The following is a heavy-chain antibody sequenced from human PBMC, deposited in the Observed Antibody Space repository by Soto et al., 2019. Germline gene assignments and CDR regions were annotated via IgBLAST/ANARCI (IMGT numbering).Heavy chain of an antibody. Sequence: ASVKVSCKASGGTFSSYAISWVRQAPGQGLEWMGGIIPIFGTANYAQKFQGRVTITADESTSTAYMELSSLRSEDTAVYYCARVGSDHYDSSGYGSFDYWGQGTLVTVSS. V-gene: IGHV1-69*13. CDR3: ARVGSDHYDSSGYGSFDY. CDR2: IIPIFGTA. D-gene: IGHD3-22*01. J-gene: IGHJ4*02. CDR1: GGTFSSYA.